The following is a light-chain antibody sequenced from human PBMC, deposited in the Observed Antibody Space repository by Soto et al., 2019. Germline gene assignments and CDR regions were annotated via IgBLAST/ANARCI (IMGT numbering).Light chain of an antibody. CDR3: QSYYSSLSGSRV. CDR2: GNS. J-gene: IGLJ3*02. Sequence: QSVLTQPPSVSGAPGQRVTISCTGSSSNIGAGYDVHWYQQLPGTAPKLIIYGNSNRPSGVPDRFSGSKSGTSASLAITGLQAEDEADYYCQSYYSSLSGSRVFGGGTKVTVL. V-gene: IGLV1-40*01. CDR1: SSNIGAGYD.